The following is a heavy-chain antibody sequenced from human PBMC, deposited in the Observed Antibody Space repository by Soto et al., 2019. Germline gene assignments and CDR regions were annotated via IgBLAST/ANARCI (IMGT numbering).Heavy chain of an antibody. D-gene: IGHD1-26*01. Sequence: QVQLVESGGGVVQPGRSLRLSCAASGFTFSSYGMHWVRQAPGKGLEWVAVISYDGSNKYYADSVKGRFTISRDNSKNTLYLQMNSLRAEDTAVYYCAKARYSGSYTAPGDYWGQGTLVTVSS. CDR1: GFTFSSYG. CDR2: ISYDGSNK. CDR3: AKARYSGSYTAPGDY. V-gene: IGHV3-30*18. J-gene: IGHJ4*02.